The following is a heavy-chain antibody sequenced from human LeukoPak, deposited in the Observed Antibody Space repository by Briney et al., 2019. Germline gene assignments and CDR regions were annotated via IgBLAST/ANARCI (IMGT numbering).Heavy chain of an antibody. CDR1: GGSISSYY. J-gene: IGHJ6*03. CDR3: ARTARSGYPNYYYYMDV. CDR2: IYNSGSP. V-gene: IGHV4-59*01. Sequence: PSETLSLTCTVSGGSISSYYWSWIRQPPGKGLAWIGYIYNSGSPNYNPSLQSRVTISVDTSKNQFSLRLNSVTAADTAVYYCARTARSGYPNYYYYMDVWGKGTTVTVSS. D-gene: IGHD3-22*01.